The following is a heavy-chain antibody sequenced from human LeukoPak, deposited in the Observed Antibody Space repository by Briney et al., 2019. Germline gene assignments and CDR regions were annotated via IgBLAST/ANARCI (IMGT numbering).Heavy chain of an antibody. CDR1: GFNFIDYS. V-gene: IGHV3-48*01. CDR3: ARDHRYAFDN. CDR2: IGISSGNT. J-gene: IGHJ4*01. D-gene: IGHD5-12*01. Sequence: GGSLRLSCAASGFNFIDYSINWVRQAPGKGLEWISYIGISSGNTKYADSVKGRFTISRDKARNSLYLQMNSLRVEDTAMYYCARDHRYAFDNWGHGTLVTVSS.